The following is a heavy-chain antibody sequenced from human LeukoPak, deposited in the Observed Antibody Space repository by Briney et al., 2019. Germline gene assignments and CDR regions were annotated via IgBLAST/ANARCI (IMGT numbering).Heavy chain of an antibody. Sequence: PGGSLRLSCAASGFTFSSYEMNWVRQAPGKGPEWVSYISSSGSTKYYADSVKGRFTISRDNALNSLYLQMSSLRDEDTAVYYCATLRPRQQLVVDHWGQGTLVTVSS. CDR2: ISSSGSTK. V-gene: IGHV3-48*03. CDR1: GFTFSSYE. CDR3: ATLRPRQQLVVDH. D-gene: IGHD6-13*01. J-gene: IGHJ4*02.